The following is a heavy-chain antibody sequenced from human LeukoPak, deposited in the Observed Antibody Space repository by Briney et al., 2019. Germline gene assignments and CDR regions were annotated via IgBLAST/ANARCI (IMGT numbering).Heavy chain of an antibody. CDR1: GGTFSKYG. Sequence: GCSVKVSCKASGGTFSKYGISWVRQAPEEGLDWMGGIITTFGATEVAHKFQGRVTITADESTNTAYMELSSVRCEDTAVYYCARGDTVTTSLLGYWGQGTLVTVSS. V-gene: IGHV1-69*01. CDR3: ARGDTVTTSLLGY. J-gene: IGHJ4*02. D-gene: IGHD4-17*01. CDR2: IITTFGAT.